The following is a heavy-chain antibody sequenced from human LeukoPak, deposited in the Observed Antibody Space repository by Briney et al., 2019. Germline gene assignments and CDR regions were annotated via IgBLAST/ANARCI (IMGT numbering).Heavy chain of an antibody. D-gene: IGHD3-10*01. J-gene: IGHJ6*03. CDR2: INPNSGGT. CDR3: ALDRARGAYGPYYYYYMDV. Sequence: ASVKVSCKASGYTFTSYAMHWVRQAPGQRLEWMGWINPNSGGTNYAQKFQGRVTMTRDTSISTAYMELSRLRSDDTAVYYCALDRARGAYGPYYYYYMDVWGKGTTVTVSS. CDR1: GYTFTSYA. V-gene: IGHV1-2*02.